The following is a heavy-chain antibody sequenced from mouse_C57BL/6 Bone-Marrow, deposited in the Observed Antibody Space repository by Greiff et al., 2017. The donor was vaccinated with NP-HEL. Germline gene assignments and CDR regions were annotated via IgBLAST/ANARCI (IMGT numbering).Heavy chain of an antibody. V-gene: IGHV5-4*01. CDR2: ISDGGSYT. D-gene: IGHD2-4*01. CDR1: GFTFSSYA. J-gene: IGHJ1*03. Sequence: EVQLVESGGGLVKPGGSLKLSCAASGFTFSSYAMSWVRQTPEKRLEWVATISDGGSYTYYPDNVKGRFTISRDNAKNNLYLQMSHLTSEDTAMYYCARNDYVDYWYFDVWGTGTTVTVSS. CDR3: ARNDYVDYWYFDV.